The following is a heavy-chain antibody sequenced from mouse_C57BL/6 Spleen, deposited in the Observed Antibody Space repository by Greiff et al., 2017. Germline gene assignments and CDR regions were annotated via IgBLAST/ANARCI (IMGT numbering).Heavy chain of an antibody. D-gene: IGHD1-1*01. CDR2: IWSGGST. CDR3: ARSPPLYYGSSYWYFDV. V-gene: IGHV2-2*01. CDR1: GFSLTSYG. Sequence: VKLQESGPGLVQPSQSLSITCTVSGFSLTSYGVHWVRQSPGKGLEWLGVIWSGGSTDYNAAFISRLSISKDNSKSQVFFKMNSLQADDTAIYYCARSPPLYYGSSYWYFDVWGTGTTVTVSS. J-gene: IGHJ1*03.